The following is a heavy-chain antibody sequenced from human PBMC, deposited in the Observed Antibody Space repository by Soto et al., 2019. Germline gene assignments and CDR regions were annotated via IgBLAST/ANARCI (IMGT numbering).Heavy chain of an antibody. V-gene: IGHV3-74*01. D-gene: IGHD3-22*01. CDR1: GFTLNSFF. CDR2: INNDGSST. Sequence: GGSLRLSCAASGFTLNSFFMHWVRQAPGKGLMWVSRINNDGSSTTYADSVKGRFTISRDNAKNTLYLQMNSLRADDTAVYFCVGDQDSRGYSVFNHWGQGAQVTVSS. CDR3: VGDQDSRGYSVFNH. J-gene: IGHJ4*02.